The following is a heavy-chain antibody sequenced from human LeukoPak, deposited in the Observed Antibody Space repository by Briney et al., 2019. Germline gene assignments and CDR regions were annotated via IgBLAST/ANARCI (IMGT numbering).Heavy chain of an antibody. CDR2: IKSKTDGGTT. Sequence: GGSLRLSCAASGFTFSSYAMSWVRQAPGKGLEWVGRIKSKTDGGTTDYAAPVKGRFTISRDDSKNTLYLQMNSLKTEDTAVYYCTTPSYYDFWSGYYLSGYWGQGTLVTVSS. CDR1: GFTFSSYA. CDR3: TTPSYYDFWSGYYLSGY. D-gene: IGHD3-3*01. J-gene: IGHJ4*02. V-gene: IGHV3-15*01.